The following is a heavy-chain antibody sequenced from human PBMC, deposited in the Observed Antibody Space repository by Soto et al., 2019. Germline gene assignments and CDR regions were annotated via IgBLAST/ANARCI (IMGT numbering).Heavy chain of an antibody. Sequence: EVQLVESGGGLVQPGGSLRLSCAASGFMFNSYAMHWVRQAPGKGLEYVSAISSLGDSTFYANSVKDRFTISRDNSKNTPYLQMGSLRAEDMAVYYCARRTAGWYFDLWGRGTLVTVSS. J-gene: IGHJ2*01. CDR1: GFMFNSYA. CDR2: ISSLGDST. V-gene: IGHV3-64*01. CDR3: ARRTAGWYFDL. D-gene: IGHD2-21*02.